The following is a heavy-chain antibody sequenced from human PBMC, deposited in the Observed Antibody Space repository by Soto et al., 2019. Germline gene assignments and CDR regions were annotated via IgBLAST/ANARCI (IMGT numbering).Heavy chain of an antibody. Sequence: ASVKVSCKVSGYTLTELSMHWVRQAPGKGLEWMGVFDPEDGETIYAQKFQGRVTMTEDTSTDTAYMELSSLRSEDTAVYYCATMDRVITFGGVIVTRAPRDIDYWGQGTLVTVSS. CDR1: GYTLTELS. D-gene: IGHD3-16*02. V-gene: IGHV1-24*01. CDR3: ATMDRVITFGGVIVTRAPRDIDY. J-gene: IGHJ4*02. CDR2: FDPEDGET.